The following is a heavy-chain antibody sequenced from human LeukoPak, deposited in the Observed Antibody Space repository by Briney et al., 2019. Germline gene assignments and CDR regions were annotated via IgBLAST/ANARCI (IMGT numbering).Heavy chain of an antibody. CDR1: GLTFSTYS. CDR3: ASLLRDILLLFLH. V-gene: IGHV3-48*01. J-gene: IGHJ1*01. CDR2: ISSHSTTI. D-gene: IGHD3-10*01. Sequence: PGGSLRLACAASGLTFSTYSMNWVRQAPGKGLEWVSYISSHSTTIYYADSVKGRFTISRDNAKNSLFLQMDSLRAEGAAVYYCASLLRDILLLFLHGGESTGVTASS.